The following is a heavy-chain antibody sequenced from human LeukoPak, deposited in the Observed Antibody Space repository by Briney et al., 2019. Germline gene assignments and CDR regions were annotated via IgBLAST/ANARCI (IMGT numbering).Heavy chain of an antibody. V-gene: IGHV4-30-4*08. J-gene: IGHJ4*02. D-gene: IGHD3-22*01. CDR2: IYYSGST. Sequence: PSETLSLTCAVYGGSFSGYYWSWIRQPPGKGLEWIGYIYYSGSTYYNPSLKSRVTISVDTSKNQFSLKLSSVTAADTAVYYCARELISYGTYYYDSSGLNYWGQGTLVTVSS. CDR1: GGSFSGYY. CDR3: ARELISYGTYYYDSSGLNY.